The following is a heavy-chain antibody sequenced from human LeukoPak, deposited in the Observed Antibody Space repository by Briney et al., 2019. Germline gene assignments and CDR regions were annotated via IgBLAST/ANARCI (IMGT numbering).Heavy chain of an antibody. CDR3: ARIGSSTSCYDY. CDR2: TYHSGTS. V-gene: IGHV4-38-2*02. J-gene: IGHJ4*02. Sequence: KTSETLSLTCTVSGYSISNGYYWGWIRRPPGKGLEWIGTTYHSGTSYYNPSLKSRVTISVDKSKNQFSLKLSSVTAADTAVHYCARIGSSTSCYDYWGQGTLVTVSS. D-gene: IGHD2-2*01. CDR1: GYSISNGYY.